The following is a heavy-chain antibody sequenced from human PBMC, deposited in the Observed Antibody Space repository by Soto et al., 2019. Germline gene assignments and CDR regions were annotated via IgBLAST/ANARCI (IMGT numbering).Heavy chain of an antibody. CDR1: SGSFSGNY. V-gene: IGHV4-34*01. Sequence: PSETLSLTCAVYSGSFSGNYWSWIRQPPGKGLEWIGEIDQSGSTNYNPSLKSRVTLSIDTSKNQFSLKLSSVTAADTAVYYCARGFGINRAAFDIWGQGTMVTVSS. CDR3: ARGFGINRAAFDI. CDR2: IDQSGST. J-gene: IGHJ3*02. D-gene: IGHD3-16*01.